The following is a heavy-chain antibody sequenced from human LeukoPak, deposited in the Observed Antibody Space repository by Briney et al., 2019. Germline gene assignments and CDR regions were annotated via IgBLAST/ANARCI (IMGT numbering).Heavy chain of an antibody. Sequence: GGSLRLSCAASGFTFSSYPMHWVRQAPGKGLEYVSAVSSNGVSTYYANSVKGRFTISRDNSKNTLYLQMNSLRAEDTAVYYCAKDTVNYGSGSLNWFDPWGQGTLVTVSS. V-gene: IGHV3-64*01. CDR1: GFTFSSYP. CDR2: VSSNGVST. CDR3: AKDTVNYGSGSLNWFDP. D-gene: IGHD3-10*01. J-gene: IGHJ5*02.